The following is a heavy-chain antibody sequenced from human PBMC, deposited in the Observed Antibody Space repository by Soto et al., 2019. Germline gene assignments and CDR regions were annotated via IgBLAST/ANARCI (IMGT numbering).Heavy chain of an antibody. V-gene: IGHV4-30-4*01. CDR2: IYYSGST. CDR1: GGSISSGDYY. D-gene: IGHD2-15*01. Sequence: QVQLQESGPGLVKPSQTLSLTCTVSGGSISSGDYYWSWIRQPPGKGLEWIGYIYYSGSTYYNPSLKRRVTISVDTSKNQFSLKLSSVTAADTAVYYCARAPGFGRGGYPPNSNWFDPWGQGTLVTVSS. J-gene: IGHJ5*02. CDR3: ARAPGFGRGGYPPNSNWFDP.